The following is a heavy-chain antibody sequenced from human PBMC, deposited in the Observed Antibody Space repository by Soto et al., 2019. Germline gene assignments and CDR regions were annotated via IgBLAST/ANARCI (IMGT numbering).Heavy chain of an antibody. Sequence: GASVKVSCKASGGTFSSYAISWVRQAPGQGLEWMGGIIPIFGTANYAQKFQGRVTITADESTSTAYMELSSLRSEDTAVYYCARSRLGIAAGNWFDPWGQGTLVTVSS. CDR1: GGTFSSYA. J-gene: IGHJ5*02. D-gene: IGHD6-13*01. CDR3: ARSRLGIAAGNWFDP. V-gene: IGHV1-69*13. CDR2: IIPIFGTA.